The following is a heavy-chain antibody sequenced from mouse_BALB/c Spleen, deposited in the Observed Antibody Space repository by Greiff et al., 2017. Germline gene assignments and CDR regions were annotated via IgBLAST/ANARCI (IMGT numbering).Heavy chain of an antibody. Sequence: DVQLQESGPSLVKPSQTLSLTCSVTGDSITSGYWNWIRKFPGNKLEYMGYISYSGSTYYNPSLKSRISITRDTSKNQYYLQLNSVTTEDTATYYCARYRYDVVGAMDYWGQGTSVTVSS. D-gene: IGHD2-14*01. J-gene: IGHJ4*01. CDR1: GDSITSGY. CDR2: ISYSGST. V-gene: IGHV3-8*02. CDR3: ARYRYDVVGAMDY.